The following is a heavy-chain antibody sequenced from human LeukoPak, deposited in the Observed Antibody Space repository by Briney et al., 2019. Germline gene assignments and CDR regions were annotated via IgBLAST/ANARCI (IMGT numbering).Heavy chain of an antibody. D-gene: IGHD3-22*01. Sequence: SETLSLTCAVSVGSISRYYSSWVRQPPGKGLEWRGYIYSTGSTTYNPSLESRVTISVDKSKNKFSLKLSSATAADTAVYYCARHQSSLDSYYYDSSAIGCFDYWGQGTLVTVSS. CDR1: VGSISRYY. V-gene: IGHV4-59*01. CDR3: ARHQSSLDSYYYDSSAIGCFDY. CDR2: IYSTGST. J-gene: IGHJ4*02.